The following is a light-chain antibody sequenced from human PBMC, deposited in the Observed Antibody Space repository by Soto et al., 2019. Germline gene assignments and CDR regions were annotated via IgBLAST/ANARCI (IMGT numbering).Light chain of an antibody. CDR2: GAS. CDR3: HQYGSSPPYS. J-gene: IGKJ2*03. V-gene: IGKV3-20*01. CDR1: QNVARSN. Sequence: EIVLTQSPDTLSLSPGERATLSCRATQNVARSNLAWYQHRPGQAPRLLISGASTRATDTPDRFSGSGSGAQFTLTISRLEPEDFAVYYCHQYGSSPPYSFGQETRLEI.